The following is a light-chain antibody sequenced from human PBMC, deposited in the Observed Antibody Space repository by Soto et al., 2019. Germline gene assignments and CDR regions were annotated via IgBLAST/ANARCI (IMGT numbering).Light chain of an antibody. CDR2: GAS. CDR3: QQYNNWPWT. J-gene: IGKJ1*01. CDR1: QSISDT. Sequence: ERVMTQSPATLSVSPGGRATLSCRASQSISDTLAWYQQKPGQAPRLLIHGASTRAPGFPARFSGSGSGTDFTLTISSLQSEDFAVYYCQQYNNWPWTFGQGTKVDIK. V-gene: IGKV3-15*01.